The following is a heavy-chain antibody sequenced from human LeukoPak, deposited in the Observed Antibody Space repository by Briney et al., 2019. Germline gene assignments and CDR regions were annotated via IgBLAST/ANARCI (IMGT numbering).Heavy chain of an antibody. Sequence: SETLSLTCAVYGGSFSGYYWSWIRQPPGKGLEWIGEVNHRGSTNYNPSLKSRVTISVDTSKNQFSLKLSSGTAADTAVYYCAREIIVARGAFDIWGQGTMVTVSS. CDR1: GGSFSGYY. J-gene: IGHJ3*02. CDR2: VNHRGST. CDR3: AREIIVARGAFDI. V-gene: IGHV4-34*01. D-gene: IGHD5-12*01.